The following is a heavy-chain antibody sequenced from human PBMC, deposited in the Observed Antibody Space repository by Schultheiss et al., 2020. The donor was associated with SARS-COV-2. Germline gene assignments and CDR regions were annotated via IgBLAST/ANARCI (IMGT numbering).Heavy chain of an antibody. V-gene: IGHV1-2*02. D-gene: IGHD3-10*01. CDR1: GYTFTGYY. Sequence: ASVKVSCKASGYTFTGYYMHWVRQAPGQGLEWMGWINPNSGGTNYAQKFQGRVTMTRDTSISTAYMELSSLRSEDTAVYYCARGLLLWFGESNRGGWFDPWGQGTLVTVSS. CDR3: ARGLLLWFGESNRGGWFDP. CDR2: INPNSGGT. J-gene: IGHJ5*02.